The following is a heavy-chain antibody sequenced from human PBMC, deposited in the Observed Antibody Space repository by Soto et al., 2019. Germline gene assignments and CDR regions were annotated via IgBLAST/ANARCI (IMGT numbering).Heavy chain of an antibody. V-gene: IGHV3-23*05. J-gene: IGHJ3*01. CDR2: IAGEDI. CDR1: GLTMSTYA. D-gene: IGHD2-8*01. CDR3: AKDHFKGNGVYDGFDV. Sequence: GGSLRLSCAAPGLTMSTYAMSWVRQAPGKGPEWVSTIAGEDIFYADSVKGRFTISIDNSKNLLFLQMNSLTADDTATYYCAKDHFKGNGVYDGFDVWGQGTTVTVSS.